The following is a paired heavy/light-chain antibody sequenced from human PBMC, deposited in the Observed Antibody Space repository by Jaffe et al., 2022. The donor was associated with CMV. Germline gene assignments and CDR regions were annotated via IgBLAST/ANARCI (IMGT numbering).Heavy chain of an antibody. CDR2: IKKDGSET. V-gene: IGHV3-7*03. J-gene: IGHJ6*03. Sequence: EVQLMESGGGLVQPGGSLRLSCAVSGFTFSTYWMTWVRQAPGKGLEWVANIKKDGSETYYVDSVKGRFIISRDNTRNSLYLQMNSLTADDTAVYYCARGQFGVDRIPFSRVNYYYYYMDVWGKGTTVTVSS. CDR3: ARGQFGVDRIPFSRVNYYYYYMDV. CDR1: GFTFSTYW. D-gene: IGHD3-3*01.
Light chain of an antibody. CDR1: SSDVGGYNY. CDR3: SSYTSGSTLGVV. J-gene: IGLJ2*01. CDR2: DVS. V-gene: IGLV2-14*03. Sequence: QSALTQPASVSGSPGQSITISCIGTSSDVGGYNYVSWYQQHPGKAPNLIIYDVSNRPSGVSHRFSGSKSGDTASLTISGLQAEDEADYYCSSYTSGSTLGVVFGGGTKLTVL.